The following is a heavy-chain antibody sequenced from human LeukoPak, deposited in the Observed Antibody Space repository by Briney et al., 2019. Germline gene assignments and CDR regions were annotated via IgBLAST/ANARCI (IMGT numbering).Heavy chain of an antibody. V-gene: IGHV3-53*01. CDR1: GFTVSSNS. Sequence: GGSLRLSCTVSGFTVSSNSMSWVRQAPGKGLEWVSFIYSAGSTHYSDSVKGRFTISIDNSKNTLYLQMNSLRAEDTAVYYCARDNTGWFGELKPSHAFDIWGQGTMVTVSS. D-gene: IGHD3-10*01. CDR3: ARDNTGWFGELKPSHAFDI. J-gene: IGHJ3*02. CDR2: IYSAGST.